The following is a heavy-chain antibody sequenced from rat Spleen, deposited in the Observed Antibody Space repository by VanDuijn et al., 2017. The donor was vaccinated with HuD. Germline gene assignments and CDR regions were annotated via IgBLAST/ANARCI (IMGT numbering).Heavy chain of an antibody. Sequence: EVQLVESDGGLVQPGRSMKLSCAASGFTFSHYDMAWVRQAPKKGLEWVAYISSGGGSTYYPDSVKGRFTISRDNAKSTLYLQTDSLRSEDTATYYCSTRDGGYPHWGQGVMVTVSS. CDR2: ISSGGGST. D-gene: IGHD1-11*01. CDR3: STRDGGYPH. V-gene: IGHV5-27*01. J-gene: IGHJ2*01. CDR1: GFTFSHYD.